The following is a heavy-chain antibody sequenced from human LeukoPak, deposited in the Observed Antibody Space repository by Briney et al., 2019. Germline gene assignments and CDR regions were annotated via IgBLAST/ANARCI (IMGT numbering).Heavy chain of an antibody. Sequence: AGGSLRLSCAASGFTFSNYAMHWVRQAPGQGLVWVSRTKSDGTSATYADSVKGRFTISRDNAKNTLHLQMNSLRAEDTALYYCARDFGGPRDYWGQGTLVTVSS. CDR1: GFTFSNYA. V-gene: IGHV3-74*01. J-gene: IGHJ4*02. D-gene: IGHD3-3*01. CDR3: ARDFGGPRDY. CDR2: TKSDGTSA.